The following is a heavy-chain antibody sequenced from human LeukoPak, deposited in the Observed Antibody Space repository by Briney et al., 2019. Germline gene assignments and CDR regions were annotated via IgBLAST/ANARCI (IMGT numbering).Heavy chain of an antibody. CDR2: ISGSGGSI. Sequence: PGGSLRLSCAASGFTFSSYAMSWVRQAPGKGLEWVSAISGSGGSIYYADSVKGRFTISRDNSKNTLYLQMNSLRAEDTAVYCCAKDPFGMVRGIPGWGQGTLVTVSS. V-gene: IGHV3-23*01. CDR3: AKDPFGMVRGIPG. D-gene: IGHD3-10*01. J-gene: IGHJ4*02. CDR1: GFTFSSYA.